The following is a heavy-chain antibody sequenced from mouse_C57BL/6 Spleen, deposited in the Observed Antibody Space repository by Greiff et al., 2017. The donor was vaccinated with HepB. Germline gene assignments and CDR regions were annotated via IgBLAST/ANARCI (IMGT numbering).Heavy chain of an antibody. CDR2: INPNNGGT. D-gene: IGHD4-1*01. Sequence: VQLKESGPELVKPGASVKMSCKASGYTFTDYNMHWVKQSHGKSLEWIGYINPNNGGTSYNQKFKGKATLTVNKSSSTAYMELRSLTSEDSAVYYCARRGLGDYYFDYWGQGTTLTVSS. CDR1: GYTFTDYN. CDR3: ARRGLGDYYFDY. J-gene: IGHJ2*01. V-gene: IGHV1-22*01.